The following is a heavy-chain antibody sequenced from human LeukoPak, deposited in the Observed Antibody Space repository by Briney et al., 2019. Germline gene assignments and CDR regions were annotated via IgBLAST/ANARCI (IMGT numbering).Heavy chain of an antibody. Sequence: GGSLRLSCAASGFTFSSYWMSWVRQASGKGLEWVANIKQDGSEKYYVDSVKGRFTISRDNAKNSLYLQMNSLRAEDTAVYYCARTYYDFWSGDVFDYWGQGTLATVSS. CDR1: GFTFSSYW. J-gene: IGHJ4*02. CDR2: IKQDGSEK. D-gene: IGHD3-3*01. CDR3: ARTYYDFWSGDVFDY. V-gene: IGHV3-7*01.